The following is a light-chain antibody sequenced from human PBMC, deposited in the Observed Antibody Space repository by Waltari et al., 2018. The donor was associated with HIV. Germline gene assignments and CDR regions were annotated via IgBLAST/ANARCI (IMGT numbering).Light chain of an antibody. V-gene: IGLV1-47*01. CDR1: SSNIGNDN. CDR3: VGWDASLSAYV. J-gene: IGLJ1*01. Sequence: QSVLTPPPSASGTTGQRVTISCSGSSSNIGNDNVYWYQQLPGTTPKLLIYKNIQRPSGVPDRFAGSKSGTSAYLAISGLRSEDEADYYCVGWDASLSAYVFGAGTKVTVL. CDR2: KNI.